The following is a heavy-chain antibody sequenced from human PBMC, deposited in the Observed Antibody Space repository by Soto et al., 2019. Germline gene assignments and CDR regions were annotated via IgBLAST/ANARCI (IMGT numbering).Heavy chain of an antibody. CDR2: ISSGDISST. CDR3: AKQHEQNFDY. Sequence: EVQLLESGGGLVQPGGSLRLSCAASGFTFRSQAMSWVRQAPGKGLEWVSSISSGDISSTNYAVSVKGRFTISRDNSKDTLYLQMDSLRAEDTAVYYFAKQHEQNFDYWGQGSLVTVSS. J-gene: IGHJ4*02. CDR1: GFTFRSQA. V-gene: IGHV3-23*01. D-gene: IGHD6-13*01.